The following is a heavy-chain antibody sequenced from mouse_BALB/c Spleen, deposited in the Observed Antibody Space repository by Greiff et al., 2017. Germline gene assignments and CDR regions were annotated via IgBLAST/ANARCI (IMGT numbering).Heavy chain of an antibody. CDR1: GFTFSSYT. CDR3: TRDLTGSYAMDY. D-gene: IGHD4-1*01. Sequence: DVMLVESGGGLVKPGGSLKLSCAASGFTFSSYTMSWVRQTPEKRLEWVATISSGGSYTYYPDSVKGRFTISRDNAKNTLYLQMSSLKSEDTAMYYCTRDLTGSYAMDYWGQGTSVTVSS. V-gene: IGHV5-6-4*01. J-gene: IGHJ4*01. CDR2: ISSGGSYT.